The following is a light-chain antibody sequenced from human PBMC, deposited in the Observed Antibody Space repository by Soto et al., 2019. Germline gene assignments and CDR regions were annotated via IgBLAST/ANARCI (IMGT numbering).Light chain of an antibody. Sequence: QSALTQPPSVSGSPGQSVTFSCTGTSSDIGSYNSVSWYQQPPGTAPKLMIYEVSNRPSGVPDRFSGSKSGNTASLLISGLQAEDEADYYCSSLSLSDTFVFGGGTKLTVL. V-gene: IGLV2-18*02. CDR3: SSLSLSDTFV. J-gene: IGLJ3*02. CDR2: EVS. CDR1: SSDIGSYNS.